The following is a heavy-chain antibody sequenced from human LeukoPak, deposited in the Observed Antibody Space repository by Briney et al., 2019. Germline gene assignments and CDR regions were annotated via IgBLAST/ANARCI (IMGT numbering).Heavy chain of an antibody. D-gene: IGHD2-8*02. Sequence: PGGSLRLSCAASGFTFSSHWMSWVRQAPGKGLEWVANINQGGNDRNYVDSVKGRFTISRDNAQNSLYLQMDSLRVEDTAMYYCARGGYWCRDYWGQGTLVTVSS. V-gene: IGHV3-7*01. J-gene: IGHJ4*02. CDR2: INQGGNDR. CDR3: ARGGYWCRDY. CDR1: GFTFSSHW.